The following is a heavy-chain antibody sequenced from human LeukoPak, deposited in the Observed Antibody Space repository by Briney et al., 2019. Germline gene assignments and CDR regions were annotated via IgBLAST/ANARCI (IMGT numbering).Heavy chain of an antibody. CDR1: GGSISSGSYY. CDR2: IYTSGST. J-gene: IGHJ2*01. Sequence: PSETLSLTCTVSGGSISSGSYYWSWIRQPAGKGLEWIGRIYTSGSTNYNPSLKSRVTISVDTSKNQFSLKLSSVTAADTAVYYCARASSSGWYTSVNWYFDLWGRGTLVTVSS. CDR3: ARASSSGWYTSVNWYFDL. V-gene: IGHV4-61*02. D-gene: IGHD6-19*01.